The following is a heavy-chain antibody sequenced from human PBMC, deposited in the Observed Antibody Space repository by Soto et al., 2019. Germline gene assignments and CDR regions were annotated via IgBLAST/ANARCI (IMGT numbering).Heavy chain of an antibody. CDR2: IKSKTDGGTT. J-gene: IGHJ6*02. CDR3: TTDEYYYGSGSPLYYYGMDV. Sequence: EVQLVESGGGLVKPGGSLRLSCAASGFTFSNAWKNWVRQAPGKGLEWVGRIKSKTDGGTTDYAAPVKGRFTISRDDSKNTLYLQMNSLKTEDTAVYYCTTDEYYYGSGSPLYYYGMDVWGQGTTVTVSS. V-gene: IGHV3-15*07. CDR1: GFTFSNAW. D-gene: IGHD3-10*01.